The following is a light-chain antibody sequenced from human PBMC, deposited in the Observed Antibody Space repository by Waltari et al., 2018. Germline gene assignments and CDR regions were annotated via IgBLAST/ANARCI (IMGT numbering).Light chain of an antibody. CDR2: GAS. J-gene: IGKJ4*01. CDR3: QQYNTWPPLT. CDR1: QTITDN. Sequence: EIVMTQSPATLSVSPGERATLSCRASQTITDNLAWYQQKPAQAPRLLIYGASSRATGVPARFSGSGSGTDFTLTISSLQSDDFAIYYCQQYNTWPPLTFGGGTKVEIK. V-gene: IGKV3-15*01.